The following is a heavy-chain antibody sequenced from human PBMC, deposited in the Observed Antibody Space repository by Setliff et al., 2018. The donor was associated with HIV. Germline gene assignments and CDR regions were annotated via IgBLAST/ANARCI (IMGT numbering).Heavy chain of an antibody. CDR3: ARGMYSSGWYDAFDI. CDR2: IIPIFGTA. CDR1: GDTFSSYA. V-gene: IGHV1-69*13. J-gene: IGHJ3*02. D-gene: IGHD6-19*01. Sequence: SVKVSCKASGDTFSSYAISWVRQAPGQGLEWMGGIIPIFGTANYAQKFQGRVTITADESTSTAYMELSSLRSEDTAVYYCARGMYSSGWYDAFDIWGQGTMVTVSS.